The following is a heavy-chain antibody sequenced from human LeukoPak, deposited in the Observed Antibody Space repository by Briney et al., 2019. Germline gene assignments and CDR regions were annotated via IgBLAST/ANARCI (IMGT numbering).Heavy chain of an antibody. V-gene: IGHV1-8*01. D-gene: IGHD6-19*01. Sequence: ASVKVSCKASGYTFTSYDINWVRQAPGQGLEWMGWMNPNSGNTGYAQKFQGRVTMTRNTSISTAYMELSSLRSEDTAVYYCARLGYSSGWFYSGYYYYGMDVWAKGPRSPSP. CDR3: ARLGYSSGWFYSGYYYYGMDV. J-gene: IGHJ6*02. CDR1: GYTFTSYD. CDR2: MNPNSGNT.